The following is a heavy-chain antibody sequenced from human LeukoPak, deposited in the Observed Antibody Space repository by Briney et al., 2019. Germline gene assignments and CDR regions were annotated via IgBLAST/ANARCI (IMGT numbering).Heavy chain of an antibody. CDR3: ARGRLWFSDY. CDR1: GFTFGTYS. Sequence: LSGGSLRPSCAASGFTFGTYSMNWVRQAPGKGLEWVSYISSGSRTIYNADSVKGRFTISRDNAKNSLYLQMNSLRAEDTAVYYCARGRLWFSDYWGQGTLVTVSS. J-gene: IGHJ4*02. V-gene: IGHV3-48*01. D-gene: IGHD5-18*01. CDR2: ISSGSRTI.